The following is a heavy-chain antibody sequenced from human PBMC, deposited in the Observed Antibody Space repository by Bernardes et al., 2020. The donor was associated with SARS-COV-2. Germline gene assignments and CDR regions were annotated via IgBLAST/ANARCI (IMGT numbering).Heavy chain of an antibody. Sequence: ASVKVSCKDSGHTFTSHYMNWVRQAPGQGVEWMGIINPSGDSTRYAQKFQGRVTLTRDTSTNIVYMDLNSLRSEDTAVYYCARGRQQERYYGMDVWGQGTTVIVSS. V-gene: IGHV1-46*01. CDR3: ARGRQQERYYGMDV. J-gene: IGHJ6*02. CDR2: INPSGDST. D-gene: IGHD1-1*01. CDR1: GHTFTSHY.